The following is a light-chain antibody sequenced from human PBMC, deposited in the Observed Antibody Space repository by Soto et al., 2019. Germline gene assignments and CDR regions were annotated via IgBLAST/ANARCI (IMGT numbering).Light chain of an antibody. CDR1: QGISNG. J-gene: IGKJ4*01. CDR3: QQYYSYHLT. V-gene: IGKV1-16*02. CDR2: AAS. Sequence: DIQMTQSPFSLAASVGDRVTISCRASQGISNGLAWVQQKPGRHPKYLISAASTLQSGVPSKFSGSGSGTDFTLNIDSLQPEDFATYYCQQYYSYHLTFGGGTKVEIK.